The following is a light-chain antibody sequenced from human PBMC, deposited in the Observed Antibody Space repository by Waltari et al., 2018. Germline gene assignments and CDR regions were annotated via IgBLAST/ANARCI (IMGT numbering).Light chain of an antibody. CDR1: QSVSSY. J-gene: IGKJ3*01. V-gene: IGKV3-11*01. CDR2: DAD. CDR3: QQRSNWPPLFT. Sequence: EIVLTQSPATLSLSPGERATLSCRASQSVSSYLAWYQQKPGQAPRLLIYDADNRATGIPARLSGSGSGTDFTLTISSLEPEDFAVYYCQQRSNWPPLFTFGPGTKVDIK.